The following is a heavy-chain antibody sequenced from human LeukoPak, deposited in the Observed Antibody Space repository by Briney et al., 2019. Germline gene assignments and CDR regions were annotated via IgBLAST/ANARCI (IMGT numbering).Heavy chain of an antibody. D-gene: IGHD3-16*02. Sequence: ASVKVSCKASGYTFTSYGISWVRQAPGQGLEWMGWISAYNGNTNYAQKLQGRVTMTTDTSTSTAYMELRSLRSDDTAVYYWARDHKVYYDYVWGGYRLDYWGQGALVTVSS. CDR1: GYTFTSYG. J-gene: IGHJ4*02. V-gene: IGHV1-18*04. CDR2: ISAYNGNT. CDR3: ARDHKVYYDYVWGGYRLDY.